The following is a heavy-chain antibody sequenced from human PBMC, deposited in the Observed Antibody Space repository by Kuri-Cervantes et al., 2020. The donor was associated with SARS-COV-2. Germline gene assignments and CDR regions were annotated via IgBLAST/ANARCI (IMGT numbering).Heavy chain of an antibody. D-gene: IGHD3-3*01. CDR1: GGSISSSSYY. Sequence: ESLKISCTVSGGSISSSSYYWSWIRQPAGKGLEWIGSIYYSGSTYYNPSLKSRVTISVDTSKNQFSLKLSSVTAADTAVYYCARRFTIFRPDYYYYYMVVWGKGITVNVSS. CDR2: IYYSGST. V-gene: IGHV4-39*01. CDR3: ARRFTIFRPDYYYYYMVV. J-gene: IGHJ6*03.